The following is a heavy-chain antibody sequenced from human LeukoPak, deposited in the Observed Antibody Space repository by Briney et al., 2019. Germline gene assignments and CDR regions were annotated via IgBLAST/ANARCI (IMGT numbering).Heavy chain of an antibody. CDR2: ISGDSIHI. J-gene: IGHJ4*02. D-gene: IGHD2-2*01. V-gene: IGHV3-21*01. CDR1: GFTFTSYS. Sequence: GGSLRLSCAAAGFTFTSYSMNWVRQAPGRGLEWVSSISGDSIHIYYADSVRDRFTISRDNAKSSLFLQMNSLRAEDTAVYYCARCSSTGCASSPLAGYLYWGQGTLVTVSS. CDR3: ARCSSTGCASSPLAGYLY.